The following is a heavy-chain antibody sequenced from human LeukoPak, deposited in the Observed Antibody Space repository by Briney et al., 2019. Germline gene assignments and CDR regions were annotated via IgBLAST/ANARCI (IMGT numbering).Heavy chain of an antibody. J-gene: IGHJ4*02. CDR1: GFTFSSYA. D-gene: IGHD3-22*01. V-gene: IGHV3-23*01. CDR3: AKGSYYDSSGSFYFDY. CDR2: LSGSGDTT. Sequence: GGSLRLSCAASGFTFSSYAMSWVRQAPGKGLEWVSLLSGSGDTTYYADSVKGRFTISRDNSKNTLYLQMNSLRAEDSAVYYCAKGSYYDSSGSFYFDYWGQGTLVTVSS.